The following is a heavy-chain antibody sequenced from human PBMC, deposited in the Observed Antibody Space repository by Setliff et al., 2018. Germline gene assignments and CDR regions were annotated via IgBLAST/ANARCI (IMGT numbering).Heavy chain of an antibody. V-gene: IGHV1-69*05. J-gene: IGHJ4*02. CDR1: GGTFSSYG. D-gene: IGHD2-21*01. CDR3: TRSRAPSVVLAADFDF. CDR2: TIPMFGTT. Sequence: SVKVSCKASGGTFSSYGISWVRQAPGQGLEWMGGTIPMFGTTNYARKFQGRVTIITDESTSTAYMQLSSLGSEDTAVYYCTRSRAPSVVLAADFDFWGQGTPVTVSS.